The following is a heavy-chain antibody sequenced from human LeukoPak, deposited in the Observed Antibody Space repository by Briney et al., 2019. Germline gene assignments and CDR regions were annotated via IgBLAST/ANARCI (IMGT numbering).Heavy chain of an antibody. D-gene: IGHD6-13*01. V-gene: IGHV3-48*04. CDR3: ARESQQLTTIFDY. J-gene: IGHJ4*02. Sequence: GGSLRLSCAASGFTFSSYGMHWVRQAPGKGLEWVSYISSSGSTISYADSVKGRFTISRDNAKNSLYLQMNSLRAEDTAVYYCARESQQLTTIFDYWGQGTLVTVSS. CDR2: ISSSGSTI. CDR1: GFTFSSYG.